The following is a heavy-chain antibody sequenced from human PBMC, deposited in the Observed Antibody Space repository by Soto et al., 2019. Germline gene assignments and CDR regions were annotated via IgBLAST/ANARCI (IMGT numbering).Heavy chain of an antibody. CDR1: GGSFSGYY. J-gene: IGHJ5*02. D-gene: IGHD6-19*01. CDR3: ARLSIAVAGPTFDP. Sequence: PSETLSLTCAVYGGSFSGYYWSWIRQPPGKGLEWIGEINHSGSTNYNPSLKSRVTISVDTSKNQFSLKLSSVTAADTAVYYCARLSIAVAGPTFDPWGQGTLVTVSS. V-gene: IGHV4-34*01. CDR2: INHSGST.